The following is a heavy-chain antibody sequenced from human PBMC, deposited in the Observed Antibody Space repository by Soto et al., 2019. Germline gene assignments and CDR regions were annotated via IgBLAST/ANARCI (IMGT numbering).Heavy chain of an antibody. J-gene: IGHJ4*02. D-gene: IGHD3-10*01. CDR2: INPSGGST. V-gene: IGHV1-46*01. CDR3: ARDGYSDINMYYYDY. Sequence: ASVKVSCKASGYTFTSYYMHWVRQAPGQGLEWMGIINPSGGSTSYAQKFQGRVTMTTDTSTSTAYMELRSLTSDDTAVYYCARDGYSDINMYYYDYWGQGTLVTVSS. CDR1: GYTFTSYY.